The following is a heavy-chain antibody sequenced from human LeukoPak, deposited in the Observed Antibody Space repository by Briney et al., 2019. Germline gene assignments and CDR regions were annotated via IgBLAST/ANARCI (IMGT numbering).Heavy chain of an antibody. Sequence: GGSLRLSCAASGFTFTNYWMHWVRQAPGKGLECISYISTSDSTIYCADSVKGRFTISRDNAKNSLYLQMNSLRAEDTAVYYCARVKGSYSFDYWGLGPLVTVSS. CDR2: ISTSDSTI. CDR1: GFTFTNYW. J-gene: IGHJ4*02. D-gene: IGHD1-26*01. V-gene: IGHV3-11*01. CDR3: ARVKGSYSFDY.